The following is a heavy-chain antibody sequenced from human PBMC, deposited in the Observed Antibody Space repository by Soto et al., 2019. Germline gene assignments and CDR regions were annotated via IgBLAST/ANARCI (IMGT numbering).Heavy chain of an antibody. V-gene: IGHV3-9*01. Sequence: GGSLRLSCAASGFTFDDYAMHWVRQAPGKGLEWVSGISWNSGSIGYADSVKGRFTISRDNAKNSLYLQMNSLRAEDTALYYCARGLSGSSGHDYWGQGTLVTVSS. J-gene: IGHJ4*02. D-gene: IGHD3-22*01. CDR2: ISWNSGSI. CDR3: ARGLSGSSGHDY. CDR1: GFTFDDYA.